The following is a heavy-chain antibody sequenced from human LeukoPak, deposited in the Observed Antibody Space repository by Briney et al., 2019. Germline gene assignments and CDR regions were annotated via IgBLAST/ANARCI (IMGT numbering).Heavy chain of an antibody. Sequence: GGSLRLSCAASGFTVCSNYMSWVRQAPGKGLEWVSVIYSGGSTYYADSVKGRFTISRDNSKNTLYPQMNSLRAEDTAVYYCARLDYGAQIDYWGQGTLVTVSS. CDR1: GFTVCSNY. CDR3: ARLDYGAQIDY. J-gene: IGHJ4*02. D-gene: IGHD4-17*01. CDR2: IYSGGST. V-gene: IGHV3-53*01.